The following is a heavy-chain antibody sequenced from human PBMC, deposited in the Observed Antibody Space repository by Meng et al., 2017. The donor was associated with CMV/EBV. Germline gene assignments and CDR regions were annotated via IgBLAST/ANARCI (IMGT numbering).Heavy chain of an antibody. V-gene: IGHV4-34*01. CDR2: INHSGST. J-gene: IGHJ6*02. Sequence: SETLSPTCAVYGGSFSGYYWSGIRQPPGKGLEWIGEINHSGSTNYNPSLKSRVTISVDTSKNQFSLKLSSVTAADTAVYYCAREVIAARHPSYYYYYGMDVWGQGTTVTVSS. CDR3: AREVIAARHPSYYYYYGMDV. CDR1: GGSFSGYY. D-gene: IGHD6-6*01.